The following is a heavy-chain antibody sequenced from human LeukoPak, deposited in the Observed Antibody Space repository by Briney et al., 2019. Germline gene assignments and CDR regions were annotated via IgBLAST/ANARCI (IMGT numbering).Heavy chain of an antibody. CDR1: GFTFNSYA. Sequence: PGGSLRLSCAASGFTFNSYAMNWVRQAPGKGLQWVSFISSSTSTFYYVDSVKGRFTISRDNAKNSLYLQMNSLRDEDTAVYYCVRGNSFDYWGQGTLVSVPS. CDR3: VRGNSFDY. J-gene: IGHJ4*02. CDR2: ISSSTSTF. V-gene: IGHV3-48*02.